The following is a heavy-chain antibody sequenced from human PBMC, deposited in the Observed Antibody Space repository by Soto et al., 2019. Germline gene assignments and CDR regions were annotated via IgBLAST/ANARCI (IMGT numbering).Heavy chain of an antibody. V-gene: IGHV1-18*01. CDR2: ISANNGNT. J-gene: IGHJ3*02. D-gene: IGHD3-22*01. Sequence: QVQLVQSGAEVKKPGASVKVSCKASGYIFTTYGISWVRQAPGQGLEWMGWISANNGNTYYAQKFQGRVIMTTDTPTRTLYMELRSLRSDDTSVYYCARDLQVYSDSSGYRDVFDIWGQGTMVTVSS. CDR3: ARDLQVYSDSSGYRDVFDI. CDR1: GYIFTTYG.